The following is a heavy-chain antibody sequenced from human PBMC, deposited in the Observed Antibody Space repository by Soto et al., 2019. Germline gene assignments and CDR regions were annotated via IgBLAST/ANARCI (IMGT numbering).Heavy chain of an antibody. V-gene: IGHV3-15*07. CDR3: TTGGWLLWFGVGYYYYGMDV. Sequence: GGSLRLSCAASGFTFSNAWMNWVRQAPGKGLEWVGRIKSKTDGGTTDYAAPVKGRFTISRDDSKNTLYLQMNSLKTEDTAVYYCTTGGWLLWFGVGYYYYGMDVWGQGTTVTVSS. CDR1: GFTFSNAW. J-gene: IGHJ6*02. D-gene: IGHD3-10*01. CDR2: IKSKTDGGTT.